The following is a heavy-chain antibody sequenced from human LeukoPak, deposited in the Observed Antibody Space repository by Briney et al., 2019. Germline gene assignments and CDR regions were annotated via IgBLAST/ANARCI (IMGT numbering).Heavy chain of an antibody. CDR1: GYTFTGYY. Sequence: ASVKVSCKASGYTFTGYYMHWVRQAPGQGLEWMGIINPSGGSTSYAQKFQGRVTMTEDTSTDTAYMELSSLRSEDTAVYYCATVTMVRGVMDYWGQGTLVTVSS. CDR3: ATVTMVRGVMDY. D-gene: IGHD3-10*01. V-gene: IGHV1-46*01. CDR2: INPSGGST. J-gene: IGHJ4*02.